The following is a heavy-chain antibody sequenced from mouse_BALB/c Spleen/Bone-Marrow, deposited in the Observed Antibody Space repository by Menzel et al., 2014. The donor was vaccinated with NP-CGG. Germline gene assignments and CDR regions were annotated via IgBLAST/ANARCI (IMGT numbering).Heavy chain of an antibody. CDR3: ARDYLYYFDY. D-gene: IGHD2-1*01. CDR2: IRNKAYGYTT. CDR1: GFTFTDHY. V-gene: IGHV7-3*02. Sequence: EVKLVESGGGLVQPGGFLRLSCATSGFTFTDHYMSWVRQPPGKALEWLGFIRNKAYGYTTEYSASVKGRFTISRDNSQSIVYLQMNTLRAEDSATYYCARDYLYYFDYWGQGTTLTVSS. J-gene: IGHJ2*01.